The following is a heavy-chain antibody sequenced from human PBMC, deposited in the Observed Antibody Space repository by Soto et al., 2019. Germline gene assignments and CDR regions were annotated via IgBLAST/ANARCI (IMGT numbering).Heavy chain of an antibody. Sequence: QVQLVQSGAEVKKPGSSVKVSCKASGGTFSSYAISWVRQAPGQGLEWMGGIIPFFGTANYAPKFQGRVTITADESTSTAYMGLSSLRSEDTAVYYCARDAPFAEYNWNVMAPWGQGTLVTVSS. CDR3: ARDAPFAEYNWNVMAP. V-gene: IGHV1-69*01. D-gene: IGHD1-1*01. CDR2: IIPFFGTA. J-gene: IGHJ5*02. CDR1: GGTFSSYA.